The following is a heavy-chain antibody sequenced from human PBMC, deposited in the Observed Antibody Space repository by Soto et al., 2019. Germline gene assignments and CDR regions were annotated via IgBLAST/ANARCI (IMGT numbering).Heavy chain of an antibody. CDR1: GGSISSSSYF. V-gene: IGHV4-39*02. J-gene: IGHJ5*02. CDR2: IYYSGST. CDR3: ARDSFWSQRINWFDP. D-gene: IGHD3-3*01. Sequence: PSETLSLTCTVSGGSISSSSYFWGWIRQPPGKGLEWIGSIYYSGSTYYNPSLKSRVTVSVDTSKNQFSLKLSSVTAADTAVYYCARDSFWSQRINWFDPWGQGTLVTVSS.